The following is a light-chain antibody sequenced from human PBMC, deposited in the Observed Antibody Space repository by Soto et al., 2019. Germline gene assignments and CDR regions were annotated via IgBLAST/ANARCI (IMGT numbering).Light chain of an antibody. CDR1: QGIAPY. J-gene: IGKJ4*01. CDR3: QKYNGAPRT. Sequence: DVQMTQSPSSLSAFVGDRVTITCRASQGIAPYFAWFQQKPGKVPKLLIYSTSTLQSGVPSRFSGSGSGTDFTLTISSLQPEDVATYYCQKYNGAPRTFGGGTKVEIK. V-gene: IGKV1-27*01. CDR2: STS.